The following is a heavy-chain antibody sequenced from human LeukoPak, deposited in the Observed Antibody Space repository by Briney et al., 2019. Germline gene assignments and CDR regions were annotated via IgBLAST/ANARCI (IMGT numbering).Heavy chain of an antibody. D-gene: IGHD6-13*01. CDR1: GGSISSYY. CDR3: ARQIASAGTAGFDF. Sequence: SETLSLTCSVSGGSISSYYWSWIRQPAGKGLEWIGRIYSTGSTNYNPSLKSRVTMSVDTSKNQFSLRLRSVTAADTAVYYCARQIASAGTAGFDFWGQGALVTVSS. V-gene: IGHV4-4*07. CDR2: IYSTGST. J-gene: IGHJ4*02.